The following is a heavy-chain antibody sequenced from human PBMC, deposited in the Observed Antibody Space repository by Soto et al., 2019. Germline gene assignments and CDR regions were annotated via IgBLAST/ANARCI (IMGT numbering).Heavy chain of an antibody. V-gene: IGHV3-30*18. J-gene: IGHJ4*02. Sequence: GGSLRLSCAASGFTFSSYGMHRVRQAPGKGLEWVAVISYDGSNKYYADSVKGRFTISRDNSKNTLYLQMNSLRAEDTAVYYCAKERDIVVVVAPLDYWGQGT. CDR1: GFTFSSYG. CDR3: AKERDIVVVVAPLDY. CDR2: ISYDGSNK. D-gene: IGHD2-15*01.